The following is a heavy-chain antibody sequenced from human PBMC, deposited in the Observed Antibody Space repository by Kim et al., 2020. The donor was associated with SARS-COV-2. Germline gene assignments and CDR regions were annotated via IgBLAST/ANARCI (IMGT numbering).Heavy chain of an antibody. V-gene: IGHV3-23*01. D-gene: IGHD4-17*01. J-gene: IGHJ5*02. CDR3: AKVNGDYSNWFDP. Sequence: YADSLKGRFTISRDNSKNTLYLQMNSLRAEDTAVYYCAKVNGDYSNWFDPWGQGTLVTVSS.